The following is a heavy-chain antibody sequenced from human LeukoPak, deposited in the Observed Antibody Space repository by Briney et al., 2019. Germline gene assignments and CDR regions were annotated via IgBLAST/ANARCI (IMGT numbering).Heavy chain of an antibody. J-gene: IGHJ4*02. CDR3: ARLRPSIAVAGTFDY. Sequence: SETLSLTCTVSGGSISSYYWSWIRQPPGKGLEWIGYIYYSGSTNYNPSLKSRVTISVDTSKNQFSLKLSSVTAAGTAVYYCARLRPSIAVAGTFDYWGQGTLVTVSS. CDR1: GGSISSYY. V-gene: IGHV4-59*08. D-gene: IGHD6-19*01. CDR2: IYYSGST.